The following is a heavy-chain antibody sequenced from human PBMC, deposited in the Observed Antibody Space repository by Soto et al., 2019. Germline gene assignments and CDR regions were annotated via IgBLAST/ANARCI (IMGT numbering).Heavy chain of an antibody. CDR3: ARDLSCGGDCYGNY. Sequence: PGGSLRLSCAASGFTFSSYAMHWVRQAPGKGLEWVAVTSYDGSSKYYADSVKGRFTISRDNSKNTLYLQMNSLRAEDTAVYYCARDLSCGGDCYGNYWGQGTLVTVSS. CDR2: TSYDGSSK. CDR1: GFTFSSYA. V-gene: IGHV3-30-3*01. J-gene: IGHJ4*02. D-gene: IGHD2-21*02.